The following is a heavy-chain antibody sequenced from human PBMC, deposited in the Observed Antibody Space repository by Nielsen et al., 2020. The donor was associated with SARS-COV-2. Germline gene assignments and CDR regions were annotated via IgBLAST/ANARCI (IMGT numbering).Heavy chain of an antibody. V-gene: IGHV3-11*05. D-gene: IGHD1-26*01. CDR3: ARDPGSGSYYSDY. CDR2: ISSSSSYT. J-gene: IGHJ4*02. Sequence: GESLKISCAASGFTFSDYYMSWIRQAPGKGLEWVSYISSSSSYTNYADSVKGRFTISRDNAKNSLYLQMNSLRAEDTAVYYCARDPGSGSYYSDYWGQGTLVTVSS. CDR1: GFTFSDYY.